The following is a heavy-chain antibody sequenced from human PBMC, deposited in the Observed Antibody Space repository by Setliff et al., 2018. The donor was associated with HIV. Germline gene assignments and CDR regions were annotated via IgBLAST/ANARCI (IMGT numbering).Heavy chain of an antibody. J-gene: IGHJ4*01. Sequence: LSLTCAVYGGPFSDYYWSWIRQPPGKGLEWIGEINPSGSANYSPSLKSRVTISVDTSKNEFSLKLGSVTAADTAVYFCARGGLNDYTLFYDFWGQGTLVTVSS. CDR3: ARGGLNDYTLFYDF. CDR1: GGPFSDYY. V-gene: IGHV4-34*01. CDR2: INPSGSA. D-gene: IGHD3-3*01.